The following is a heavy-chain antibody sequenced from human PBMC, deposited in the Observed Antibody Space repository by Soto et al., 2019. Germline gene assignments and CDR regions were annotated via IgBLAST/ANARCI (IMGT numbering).Heavy chain of an antibody. V-gene: IGHV1-18*04. CDR3: TRGHGDFAGDFDY. Sequence: QGQLVQSGAEVKKPGASVKVCCKASGYTFNKYSISWVRQAPGQGLEWMGWISASNGNTDFAQKFQGRVTMAIDTSTSTAYMELRSLRSDDTAVFYCTRGHGDFAGDFDYWGQGTLVTVSS. J-gene: IGHJ4*02. D-gene: IGHD4-17*01. CDR2: ISASNGNT. CDR1: GYTFNKYS.